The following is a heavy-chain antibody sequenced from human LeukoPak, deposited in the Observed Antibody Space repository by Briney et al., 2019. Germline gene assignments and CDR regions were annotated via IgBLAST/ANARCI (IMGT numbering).Heavy chain of an antibody. D-gene: IGHD1-26*01. V-gene: IGHV3-23*01. CDR3: AKRLSVGIDY. J-gene: IGHJ4*02. CDR2: ISGSGGST. Sequence: PGGSLRLSCAASGFTFSSYAMSWVLQAPGKGLEWVSAISGSGGSTYYADSVKGRSTISRDNSKNTLYLQMNSLRAEDTAVYYCAKRLSVGIDYWGQGTLVTASS. CDR1: GFTFSSYA.